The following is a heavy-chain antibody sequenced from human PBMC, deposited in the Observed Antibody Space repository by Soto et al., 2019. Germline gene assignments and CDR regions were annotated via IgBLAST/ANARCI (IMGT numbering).Heavy chain of an antibody. CDR3: AKDSNYYGSGSYYNPNWFDP. J-gene: IGHJ5*02. CDR1: GFTFSSYA. V-gene: IGHV3-23*01. CDR2: ISGSGGST. Sequence: GGSLRLSCAASGFTFSSYAMSWVRQAPGKGLEWVSAISGSGGSTYYADSVKGRFTISRDNSKNTLYLQMNSLRAEDTAVYYCAKDSNYYGSGSYYNPNWFDPWGQGTLVTVSS. D-gene: IGHD3-10*01.